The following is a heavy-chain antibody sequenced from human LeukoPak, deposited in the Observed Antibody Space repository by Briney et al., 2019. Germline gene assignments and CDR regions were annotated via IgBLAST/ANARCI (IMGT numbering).Heavy chain of an antibody. D-gene: IGHD3-9*01. Sequence: ASVKVSCKASGYTFTGYYMHWVRQAPGQGLEWMGWINPNSGGTNYAQKFQGRVTMTRDTSISTAYMELSRLRSDDTAVYCCARESGYFDWSDIDYWGQGTLVTVSS. CDR1: GYTFTGYY. CDR2: INPNSGGT. V-gene: IGHV1-2*02. CDR3: ARESGYFDWSDIDY. J-gene: IGHJ4*02.